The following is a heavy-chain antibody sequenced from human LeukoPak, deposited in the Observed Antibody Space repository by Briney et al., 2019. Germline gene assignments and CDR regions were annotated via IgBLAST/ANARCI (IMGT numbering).Heavy chain of an antibody. V-gene: IGHV3-23*01. J-gene: IGHJ5*02. CDR3: AKGAAAGKVDWFDP. CDR1: GFTFSNFA. Sequence: GGSLRLSCAASGFTFSNFAMMWVGQAPGTGRQWFSTITGYGATFYADSVRGRFTIFRDTSMNTLFLQMNSLGAEDTAVYYCAKGAAAGKVDWFDPWGQGTLVTVSS. D-gene: IGHD6-13*01. CDR2: ITGYGAT.